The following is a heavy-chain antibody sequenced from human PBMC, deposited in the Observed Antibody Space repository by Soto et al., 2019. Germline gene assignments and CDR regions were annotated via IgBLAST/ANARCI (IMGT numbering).Heavy chain of an antibody. J-gene: IGHJ4*02. CDR2: TSYDGSNK. Sequence: PGVSLRLSCAASGFTFSSYFMHWIRQAPDKGLEWVAVTSYDGSNKYYADSVKGRFTISRDNSKNTLYLQMNSLRAEDTAVYYCAKPPYDYVWGSSAFDYWGQGTPVTVSS. CDR1: GFTFSSYF. D-gene: IGHD3-16*01. V-gene: IGHV3-30*18. CDR3: AKPPYDYVWGSSAFDY.